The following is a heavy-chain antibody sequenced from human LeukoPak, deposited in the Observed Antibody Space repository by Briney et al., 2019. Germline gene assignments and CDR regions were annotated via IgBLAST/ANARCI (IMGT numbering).Heavy chain of an antibody. CDR1: GFTFSSYA. J-gene: IGHJ4*02. D-gene: IGHD3-10*01. V-gene: IGHV3-23*01. Sequence: GGPLRLSCAASGFTFSSYAMSWVRQAPGKGLEWVSAISGSGGSTYYADSVKGWFTISRDNSKNTLYLQMNSLRAEDTAVYYCAKDFYYYGSGSPDYWGQGTLVTVSS. CDR2: ISGSGGST. CDR3: AKDFYYYGSGSPDY.